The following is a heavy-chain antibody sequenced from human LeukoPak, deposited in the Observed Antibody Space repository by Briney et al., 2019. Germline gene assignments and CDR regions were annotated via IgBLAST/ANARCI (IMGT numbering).Heavy chain of an antibody. D-gene: IGHD3-10*01. CDR1: GYSISRGYY. Sequence: PSETLSLTCGVSGYSISRGYYWAWIRQPPGKGLEWFGTIYHIGSTYYTPSLGSRVTISVDTSKNEFSLNLKSVTAADTAVYYCARAGWIITSGIDYWGQGALVTVSS. CDR3: ARAGWIITSGIDY. V-gene: IGHV4-38-2*01. J-gene: IGHJ4*02. CDR2: IYHIGST.